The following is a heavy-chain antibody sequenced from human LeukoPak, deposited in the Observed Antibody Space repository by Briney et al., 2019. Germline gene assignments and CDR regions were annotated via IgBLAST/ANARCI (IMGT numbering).Heavy chain of an antibody. CDR3: AKDAQRGFDYSNSLEY. Sequence: PGRSLTLSCAATGFTFNHYAMRWVRQAPGKGLEWVAVIWSDATNRYYADSVKGRFTISRDDAGKTLYLQMSSLRPEDTGVYYCAKDAQRGFDYSNSLEYWGQGTPVTVST. CDR1: GFTFNHYA. J-gene: IGHJ4*02. V-gene: IGHV3-33*06. D-gene: IGHD4-11*01. CDR2: IWSDATNR.